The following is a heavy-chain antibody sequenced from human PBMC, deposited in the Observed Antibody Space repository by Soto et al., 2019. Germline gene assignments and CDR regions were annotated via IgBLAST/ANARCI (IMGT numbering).Heavy chain of an antibody. J-gene: IGHJ4*02. D-gene: IGHD3-22*01. V-gene: IGHV6-1*01. CDR2: TYYRSKWYN. CDR3: AREFPYDDSSDSYFDY. Sequence: SQTLSLTCAISGASVSGTSAAWNWIRQSPSRGLEWLGRTYYRSKWYNDYAVSVKSRITVTPDTSKNQFSLHLNAVTPEVTAVYYCAREFPYDDSSDSYFDYWGQGARVTVSS. CDR1: GASVSGTSAA.